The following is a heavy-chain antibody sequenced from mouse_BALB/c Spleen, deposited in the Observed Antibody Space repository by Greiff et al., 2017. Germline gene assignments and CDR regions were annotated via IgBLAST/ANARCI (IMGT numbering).Heavy chain of an antibody. CDR1: GYAFSSYW. V-gene: IGHV1-80*01. D-gene: IGHD1-1*02. CDR2: IYPGDGDT. J-gene: IGHJ4*01. Sequence: QVQLKQSGAELVRPGSSVKISCKASGYAFSSYWMNWVKQRPGQGLEWIGQIYPGDGDTNYNGKFKGKATLTADKSSSTAYMQLSSLTSEDSAVYFCARGGDYDAMDYWGQGTSVTVSS. CDR3: ARGGDYDAMDY.